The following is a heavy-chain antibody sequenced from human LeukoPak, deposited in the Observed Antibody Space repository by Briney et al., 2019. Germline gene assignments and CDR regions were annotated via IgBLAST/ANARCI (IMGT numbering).Heavy chain of an antibody. D-gene: IGHD6-13*01. J-gene: IGHJ4*02. Sequence: QPGRSLRLSCAASGFTFSSYAMHWVRQAPGKGLEWVAVISYDGSNKYYADSVKGRFTISRDNSKNTLHLQMNSLRTEDTAVYYCARVKGGIAAAGNYFDYWGQGTLVTVSS. CDR3: ARVKGGIAAAGNYFDY. CDR2: ISYDGSNK. CDR1: GFTFSSYA. V-gene: IGHV3-30-3*01.